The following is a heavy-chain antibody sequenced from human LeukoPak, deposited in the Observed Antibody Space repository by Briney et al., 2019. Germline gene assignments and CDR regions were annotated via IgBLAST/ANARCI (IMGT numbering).Heavy chain of an antibody. J-gene: IGHJ4*02. Sequence: ASVKGSCKASGYTFTSYGISWVRQAPGQGLEWMGCISAYNGNTDYAQKFQDRVTMTTDTSTSTAYMELRSLRSNDTAVYYCARDGIEDTVMVTVKIDYWGQGTLVTVSS. CDR3: ARDGIEDTVMVTVKIDY. D-gene: IGHD5-18*01. V-gene: IGHV1-18*01. CDR1: GYTFTSYG. CDR2: ISAYNGNT.